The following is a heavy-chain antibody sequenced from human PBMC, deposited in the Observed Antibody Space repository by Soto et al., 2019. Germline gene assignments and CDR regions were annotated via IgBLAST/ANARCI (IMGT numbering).Heavy chain of an antibody. J-gene: IGHJ6*03. V-gene: IGHV3-23*01. CDR2: ISGSGGST. Sequence: ASVKVSCAASGFTFSSYAMSWVRQAPGKGLEWVSAISGSGGSTYYADSVKGRFTISRDNSKNTLYLQMNSLRAEDTAVYYCAKGGFGYYYYMDVWGKGTTVTVSS. D-gene: IGHD3-10*01. CDR3: AKGGFGYYYYMDV. CDR1: GFTFSSYA.